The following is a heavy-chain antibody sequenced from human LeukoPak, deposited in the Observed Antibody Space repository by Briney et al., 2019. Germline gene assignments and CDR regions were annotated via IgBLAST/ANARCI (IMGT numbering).Heavy chain of an antibody. V-gene: IGHV3-11*04. Sequence: PGGSLRLSCAASGFTFSDYYMSWIRQAPGKGLEWVSYISSSGSTIYHADSVKGRFTISRDNAKNSLYLQMNSLRAEDTAVYYCARDSALYYYDSSGFDYWGQGTLVTVSS. CDR1: GFTFSDYY. J-gene: IGHJ4*02. D-gene: IGHD3-22*01. CDR3: ARDSALYYYDSSGFDY. CDR2: ISSSGSTI.